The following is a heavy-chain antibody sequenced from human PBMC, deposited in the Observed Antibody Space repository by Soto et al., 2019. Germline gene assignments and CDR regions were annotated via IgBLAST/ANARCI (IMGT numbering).Heavy chain of an antibody. Sequence: HPGESLRLCLSSSGFTFGTTDMSWVRQAPGEGLEWVSTIDGSGGITYYADSVKGRFTISRDNSRNTVYLQMNSLRGDDTALYYCVKNSAWFNTWGQGALVTVPS. V-gene: IGHV3-23*01. D-gene: IGHD3-10*01. CDR1: GFTFGTTD. CDR3: VKNSAWFNT. CDR2: IDGSGGIT. J-gene: IGHJ5*02.